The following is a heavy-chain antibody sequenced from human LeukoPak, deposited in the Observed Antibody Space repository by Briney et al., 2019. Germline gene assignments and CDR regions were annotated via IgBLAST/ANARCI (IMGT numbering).Heavy chain of an antibody. CDR2: IYHSGST. CDR1: GYSISSGYY. J-gene: IGHJ4*02. CDR3: ASYDVGYCSSTSCPFDY. Sequence: SETLSLTCAVSGYSISSGYYWGWIRQPPGKGLEWIGSIYHSGSTYYNPSLKSRVTISVDTSKNQLSLKLSSVTAADTAVYYCASYDVGYCSSTSCPFDYWGQGTLVTVSS. V-gene: IGHV4-38-2*01. D-gene: IGHD2-2*01.